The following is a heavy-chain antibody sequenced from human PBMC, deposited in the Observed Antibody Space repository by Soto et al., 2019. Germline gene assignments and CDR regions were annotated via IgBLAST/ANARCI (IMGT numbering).Heavy chain of an antibody. CDR2: ISGSGGST. Sequence: GGSLRLSCAASGFTFSSYAMSWVRQAPGKGLEWVSAISGSGGSTYYADSVKGRFTISRDNSKNTLYLQMNSLRAEDTAVYYFAKAPLGIVATIYFAYWGKGTLVTAPS. V-gene: IGHV3-23*01. D-gene: IGHD5-12*01. CDR3: AKAPLGIVATIYFAY. CDR1: GFTFSSYA. J-gene: IGHJ4*02.